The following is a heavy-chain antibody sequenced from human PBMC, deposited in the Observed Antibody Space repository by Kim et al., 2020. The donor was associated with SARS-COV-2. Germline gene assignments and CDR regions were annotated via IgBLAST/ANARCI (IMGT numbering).Heavy chain of an antibody. J-gene: IGHJ6*02. Sequence: GGSLRLSCAASGFTFSSYGMHWVRQAPGKGLEWVAVISYDGSNKYYADSVKGRFTISRDNSKNTLYLQMNSLRAEDTAVYYCANALDYGDSYYYYYGMDVWGQGTTVTVSS. V-gene: IGHV3-30*18. CDR1: GFTFSSYG. CDR3: ANALDYGDSYYYYYGMDV. D-gene: IGHD4-17*01. CDR2: ISYDGSNK.